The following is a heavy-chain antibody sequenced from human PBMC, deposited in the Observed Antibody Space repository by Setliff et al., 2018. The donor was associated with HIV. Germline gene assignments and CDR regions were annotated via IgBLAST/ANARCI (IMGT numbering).Heavy chain of an antibody. CDR3: ARGPRDSSGYRSDAFDI. D-gene: IGHD3-22*01. V-gene: IGHV4-34*01. CDR1: VGSFSGYY. CDR2: ISHSGRT. Sequence: PSETLSLTCAVYVGSFSGYYWSWIRQPPGKGLEWIGEISHSGRTNYNPSLKSRVNISIDTSKNQFSLKLSSVTAADTAVYYCARGPRDSSGYRSDAFDIWGQGTMVTVSS. J-gene: IGHJ3*02.